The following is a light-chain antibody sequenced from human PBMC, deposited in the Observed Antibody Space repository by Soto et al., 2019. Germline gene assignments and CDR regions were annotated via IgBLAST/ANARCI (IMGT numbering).Light chain of an antibody. CDR3: QSYDSSLSGSVV. CDR1: SSNIGAGYD. J-gene: IGLJ2*01. CDR2: GNS. V-gene: IGLV1-40*01. Sequence: QSALTQPPSVSGAPGQRVTISCTGSSSNIGAGYDVHWYQQLPGTAPKLLIYGNSNRPSGVPDRFFGSKSGTSASLAITGRQAEDEADYYCQSYDSSLSGSVVFGGGTKLTVL.